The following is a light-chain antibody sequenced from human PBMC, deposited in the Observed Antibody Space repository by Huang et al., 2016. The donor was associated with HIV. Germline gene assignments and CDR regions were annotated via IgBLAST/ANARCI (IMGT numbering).Light chain of an antibody. CDR3: QQYFNPLPIT. V-gene: IGKV1-NL1*01. CDR1: QDNTKS. Sequence: DIQMTQSPSSLSASVGDRVTITCRASQDNTKSLAWYQQKPGKAPNLLLYAASRLESGVPSRFRGSGSETIYTLTIDSLQPEDSAVYFCQQYFNPLPITFGQGTRLDIK. CDR2: AAS. J-gene: IGKJ5*01.